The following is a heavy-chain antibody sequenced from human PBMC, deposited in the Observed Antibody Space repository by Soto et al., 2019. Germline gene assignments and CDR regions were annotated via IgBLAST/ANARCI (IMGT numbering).Heavy chain of an antibody. V-gene: IGHV1-3*01. J-gene: IGHJ6*02. CDR2: INAGNGNT. CDR1: GYTFTSYA. Sequence: QVQLVQSGAEVKKPGASVKVSCKASGYTFTSYAMHWVRQAPGQRLEWMGWINAGNGNTKYSQKFQGRVTITRDTSASTAYMEVSSLRSEDTAVDYCARDPQGIAARPGPGGMDVWGQGTTVTVSS. D-gene: IGHD6-6*01. CDR3: ARDPQGIAARPGPGGMDV.